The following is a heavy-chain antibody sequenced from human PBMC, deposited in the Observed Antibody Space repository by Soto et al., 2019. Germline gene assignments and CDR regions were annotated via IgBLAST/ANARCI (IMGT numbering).Heavy chain of an antibody. Sequence: GGSLRLSCAASGFTFSNAWMSWVRQAPGKGLEWVGRIKSKTDGGTTDYAAPVKGRFTISRDDSKNTLYLQMNSLKTEDTAVYYCTTDSLTGTTPYYFDYWGQGTLVNVS. CDR1: GFTFSNAW. V-gene: IGHV3-15*01. D-gene: IGHD1-7*01. CDR2: IKSKTDGGTT. J-gene: IGHJ4*02. CDR3: TTDSLTGTTPYYFDY.